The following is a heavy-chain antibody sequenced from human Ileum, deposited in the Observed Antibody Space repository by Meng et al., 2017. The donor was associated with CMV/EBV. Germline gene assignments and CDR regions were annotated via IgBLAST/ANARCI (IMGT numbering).Heavy chain of an antibody. CDR2: TYYKSKWYN. V-gene: IGHV6-1*01. D-gene: IGHD6-6*01. CDR1: GDSVSSSSAA. Sequence: LRLSCAISGDSVSSSSAAWNWIRQSPSRGLEWLGRTYYKSKWYNDYAVSVKSRITIHLDTSINQFSLQLNSMIPEDTAVYYCARGGRGSSSKWFDPWGQGILVTVSS. CDR3: ARGGRGSSSKWFDP. J-gene: IGHJ5*02.